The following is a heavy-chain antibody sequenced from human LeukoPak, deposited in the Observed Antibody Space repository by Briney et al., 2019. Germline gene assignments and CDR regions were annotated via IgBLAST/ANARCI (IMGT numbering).Heavy chain of an antibody. CDR3: ARVFRAWILTGYRPYYFDH. D-gene: IGHD3-9*01. CDR2: ISSSSSYI. Sequence: GSLRLSCAASGFTFSSYSMNWVRQAPGKGLEWVSSISSSSSYIYYADSVKGRFTISRDNAKNSLYLQMNSLRAEDTAVYYCARVFRAWILTGYRPYYFDHWGQGTLVTVSS. CDR1: GFTFSSYS. V-gene: IGHV3-21*01. J-gene: IGHJ4*02.